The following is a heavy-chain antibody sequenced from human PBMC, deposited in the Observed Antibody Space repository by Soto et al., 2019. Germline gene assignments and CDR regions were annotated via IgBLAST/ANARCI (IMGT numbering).Heavy chain of an antibody. CDR1: GFTFSDYY. Sequence: GGSLRLSCAASGFTFSDYYMSWIRQAPGKGLEWVSYISSSGSTIYYADSVKGRFTISRDNAKNSLYLQMNSLRAEDTAVYYCARHVYSSSSLDYYYYMEVWGKGTTVTVSS. CDR2: ISSSGSTI. CDR3: ARHVYSSSSLDYYYYMEV. V-gene: IGHV3-11*01. J-gene: IGHJ6*03. D-gene: IGHD6-6*01.